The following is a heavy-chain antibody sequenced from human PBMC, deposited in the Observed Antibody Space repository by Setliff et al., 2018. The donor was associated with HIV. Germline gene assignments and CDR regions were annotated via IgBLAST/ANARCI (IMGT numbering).Heavy chain of an antibody. D-gene: IGHD6-19*01. V-gene: IGHV4-61*09. Sequence: PSETLSLTCAVSGYSISSGYYWGWIRQPAGKGLEWIGHIYTSGSTNYNPSLKSRVTISVDTSKNQFSLKLSSVTAADTAVYYCARGLSSGWYGYWYFDLWGRGTLVTVSS. CDR2: IYTSGST. CDR3: ARGLSSGWYGYWYFDL. J-gene: IGHJ2*01. CDR1: GYSISSGYY.